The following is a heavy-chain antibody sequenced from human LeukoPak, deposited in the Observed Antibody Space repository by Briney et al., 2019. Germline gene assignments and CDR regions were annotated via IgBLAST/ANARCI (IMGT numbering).Heavy chain of an antibody. J-gene: IGHJ5*02. CDR3: ARQGSIVVVPAAESWFDP. CDR1: GGSFSGYY. Sequence: SETLSLTCAVYGGSFSGYYWSWIRQPPGKGLEWIGEINHSGSTNYNLSLKSRVTISVDTSKNQFSLKLSSVTAADTAVYYCARQGSIVVVPAAESWFDPWGQGTLVTVSS. D-gene: IGHD2-2*01. CDR2: INHSGST. V-gene: IGHV4-34*01.